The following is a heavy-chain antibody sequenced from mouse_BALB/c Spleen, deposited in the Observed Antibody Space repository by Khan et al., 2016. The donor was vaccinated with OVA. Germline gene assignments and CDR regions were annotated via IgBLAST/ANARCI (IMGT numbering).Heavy chain of an antibody. Sequence: VQLQQSGAELVKPGASVKLSCTVSGFNIKDTYMHWVKQRPEQGLEWIGRIDPANGNTKYDPKFQGKATITADTSSNTAYLQLSSLTSEDTAVYYCARGGWSDAMDYWGQGTSVTVSS. CDR2: IDPANGNT. D-gene: IGHD1-1*02. J-gene: IGHJ4*01. V-gene: IGHV14-3*02. CDR3: ARGGWSDAMDY. CDR1: GFNIKDTY.